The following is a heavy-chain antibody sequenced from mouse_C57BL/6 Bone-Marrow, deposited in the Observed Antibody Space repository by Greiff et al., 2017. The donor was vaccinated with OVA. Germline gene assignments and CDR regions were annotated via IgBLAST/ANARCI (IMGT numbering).Heavy chain of an antibody. J-gene: IGHJ3*01. D-gene: IGHD1-1*01. CDR3: ARSLYYYGSSWGFAY. CDR2: IYPGDGDT. CDR1: GYAFSNYW. Sequence: VQLQQSGAELVKPGASVKISCKASGYAFSNYWMNWVKQRPGKGLEWIGQIYPGDGDTNYNGKFKGKASLTADKSSSTGYIQLSSLTSEDSAVYFCARSLYYYGSSWGFAYWGQGTLVTVSA. V-gene: IGHV1-80*01.